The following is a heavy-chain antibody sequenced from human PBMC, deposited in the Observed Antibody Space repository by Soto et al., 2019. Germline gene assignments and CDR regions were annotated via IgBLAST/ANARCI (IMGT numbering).Heavy chain of an antibody. Sequence: PSETLSLTCTVSGGSIRSGCYYWSWVRQNPRRGLEWIGNIYYSGNTYYNPSLKSRVTITVDTAKNQFSLNLRSVTAADTAMYFCARRERYYGSPGWFDPWGPGTLVTVSS. J-gene: IGHJ5*02. CDR3: ARRERYYGSPGWFDP. CDR2: IYYSGNT. V-gene: IGHV4-39*01. D-gene: IGHD3-10*01. CDR1: GGSIRSGCYY.